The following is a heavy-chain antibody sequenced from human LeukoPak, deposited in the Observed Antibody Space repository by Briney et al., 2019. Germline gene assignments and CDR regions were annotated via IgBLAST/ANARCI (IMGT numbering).Heavy chain of an antibody. CDR1: GGSFSGYY. D-gene: IGHD3-10*01. V-gene: IGHV4-34*01. CDR3: ASQLWFGDHKNWFDP. Sequence: SETLSLTRAVYGGSFSGYYWSWIRQPPGKGLEWIGEINHSGSTNYNPSLKSRVTISVDTSKNQFSLKLSSVTAADTAVYYCASQLWFGDHKNWFDPWGQGTLVTVSS. CDR2: INHSGST. J-gene: IGHJ5*02.